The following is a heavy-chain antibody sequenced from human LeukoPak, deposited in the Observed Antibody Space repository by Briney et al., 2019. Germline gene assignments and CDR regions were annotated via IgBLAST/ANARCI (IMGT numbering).Heavy chain of an antibody. D-gene: IGHD6-19*01. CDR3: ARDRRSSSGWYYFDY. Sequence: SETLSLTCAVSGGSISSSNWWSWVRQPPGKGLEWIGEIYHSGSTNYNPSLKSRVTISVDKSKNQFSLKLSSVTAADTAVYYCARDRRSSSGWYYFDYWGQGTLVTVSS. CDR1: GGSISSSNW. CDR2: IYHSGST. V-gene: IGHV4-4*02. J-gene: IGHJ4*02.